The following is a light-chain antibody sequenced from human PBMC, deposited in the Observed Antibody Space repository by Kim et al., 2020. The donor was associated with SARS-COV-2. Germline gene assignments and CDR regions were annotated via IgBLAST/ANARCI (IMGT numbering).Light chain of an antibody. J-gene: IGKJ1*01. CDR1: QSGSSN. V-gene: IGKV3-15*01. CDR2: GAS. Sequence: VSPGERATLSCRASQSGSSNFAWYQQKPGQAPRLIIYGASTRATGIPDRFSGSGSGTEFTLTISSLQSEYFAVYYCQQYNNLPRTFGQGTKVEIK. CDR3: QQYNNLPRT.